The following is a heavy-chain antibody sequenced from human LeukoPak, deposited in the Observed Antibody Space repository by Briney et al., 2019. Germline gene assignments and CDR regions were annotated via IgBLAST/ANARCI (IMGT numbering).Heavy chain of an antibody. CDR1: GLNFDDSA. CDR2: ISADGGST. J-gene: IGHJ4*02. Sequence: SGGSLRLSCVASGLNFDDSAMHWVRQAPGKGLEWVSLISADGGSTFSADSVKGRFSKSRDNSKNSLYLQMNSLRSEDTAMYYCAKESGKFDYWGQGTLVAVSS. CDR3: AKESGKFDY. V-gene: IGHV3-43*02.